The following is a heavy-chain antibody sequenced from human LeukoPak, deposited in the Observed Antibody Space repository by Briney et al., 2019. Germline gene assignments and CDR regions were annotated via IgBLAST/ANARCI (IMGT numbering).Heavy chain of an antibody. CDR3: ARDSKGFIAVAGTDY. CDR1: GFTFSSYW. V-gene: IGHV3-7*01. CDR2: IKQDGSEK. D-gene: IGHD6-19*01. J-gene: IGHJ4*02. Sequence: GGSLRLSCAASGFTFSSYWMSWVRQAPGKGLEWVANIKQDGSEKYYVDSVKGRFTFSRDNAKNSLYLQMNSLRAGDTAVYYCARDSKGFIAVAGTDYWGQGTLVTVSS.